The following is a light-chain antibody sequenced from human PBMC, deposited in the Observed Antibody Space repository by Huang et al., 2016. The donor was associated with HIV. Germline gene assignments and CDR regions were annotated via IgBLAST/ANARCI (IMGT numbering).Light chain of an antibody. J-gene: IGKJ4*01. V-gene: IGKV1-39*01. CDR2: ASS. CDR3: QQSYSTVLT. Sequence: DIQMTQSPSSLSASVGDRVTITCRASQSISSYLNWYQQTPGNAPKLLIYASSSLQSGVPSRFSGSGSGTDFTLTISSLQPEDFATYYCQQSYSTVLTFGGGTKVEIK. CDR1: QSISSY.